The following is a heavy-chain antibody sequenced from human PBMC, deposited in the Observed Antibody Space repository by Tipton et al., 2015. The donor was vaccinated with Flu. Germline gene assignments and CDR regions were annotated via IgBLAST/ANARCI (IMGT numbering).Heavy chain of an antibody. V-gene: IGHV3-49*04. CDR2: IRSKAYGGTT. Sequence: SLRLSCTASGFTFGDYAMSWVRQAPGKGLEWVGFIRSKAYGGTTEYAASVKGRFTISRDDSKSIAYLQINSLKTEDTAVYYCTRTGGNYGDYSDYWGQGTLVTVSS. CDR1: GFTFGDYA. CDR3: TRTGGNYGDYSDY. J-gene: IGHJ4*02. D-gene: IGHD4-17*01.